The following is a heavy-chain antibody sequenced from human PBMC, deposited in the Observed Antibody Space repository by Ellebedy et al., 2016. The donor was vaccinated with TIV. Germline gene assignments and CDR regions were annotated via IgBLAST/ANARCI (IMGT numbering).Heavy chain of an antibody. CDR1: GITFSDDA. CDR3: GYGSGNYYRAR. D-gene: IGHD3-10*01. J-gene: IGHJ4*02. CDR2: IRSKANSYAT. Sequence: GESLKISCAASGITFSDDAMHWVRQASGKGLEWVGRIRSKANSYATAYAASVKGRFTISRDDSKNTLYLQMNSLKTEDTGVYYCGYGSGNYYRARWGQGTPVTVSS. V-gene: IGHV3-73*01.